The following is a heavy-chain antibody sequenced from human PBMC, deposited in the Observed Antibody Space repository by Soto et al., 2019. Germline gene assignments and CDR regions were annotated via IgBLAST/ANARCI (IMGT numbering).Heavy chain of an antibody. CDR1: GFTLDNYP. V-gene: IGHV3-9*01. Sequence: GGSLRLSCSASGFTLDNYPMHWVRQAPGKGLEWVSGISWNSGSIGYADSVKGRFTISRDNAKNSLYLQMNSLRAEDTALYYCAKDKGDLAYCGGDCYSGAFDIWGQGTMVTVSS. CDR3: AKDKGDLAYCGGDCYSGAFDI. D-gene: IGHD2-21*02. J-gene: IGHJ3*02. CDR2: ISWNSGSI.